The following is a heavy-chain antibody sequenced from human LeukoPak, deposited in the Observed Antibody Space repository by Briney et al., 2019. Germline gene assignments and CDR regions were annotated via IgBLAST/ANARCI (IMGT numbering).Heavy chain of an antibody. CDR2: INYSGTT. CDR3: ARHDAGYSGSWSRFDP. CDR1: GGSFSSSDYY. J-gene: IGHJ5*02. V-gene: IGHV4-39*01. Sequence: SETLSLTCTVSGGSFSSSDYYWGWIRQPPGKELEWIGTINYSGTTYYNPSLKSRVTISVDTSRNQFSLKVNSATAADTAVYYCARHDAGYSGSWSRFDPWGQGTLVTVSS. D-gene: IGHD6-13*01.